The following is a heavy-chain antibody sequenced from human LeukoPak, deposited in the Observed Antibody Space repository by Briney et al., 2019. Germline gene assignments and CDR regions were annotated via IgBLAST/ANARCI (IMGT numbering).Heavy chain of an antibody. V-gene: IGHV1-69*06. Sequence: ASVKVSCKASGGTFSSYAISWVRQAPGQGLEWMGGIIPIFGTANYAQKFQGRVTITADKSTSTAYMELSSLRSEDTAVYYCARDRGTVAGIPGDYWGQGTLVTVSS. J-gene: IGHJ4*02. CDR1: GGTFSSYA. CDR3: ARDRGTVAGIPGDY. CDR2: IIPIFGTA. D-gene: IGHD6-19*01.